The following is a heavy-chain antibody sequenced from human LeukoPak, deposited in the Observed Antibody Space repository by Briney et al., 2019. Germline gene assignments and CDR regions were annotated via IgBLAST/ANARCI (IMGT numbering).Heavy chain of an antibody. CDR3: ARARTKYCSGGTCYSSYSFDY. Sequence: PGGSLRLSCAASEFTFSSYGMHWVRQAPGKGLEWVAFIRSDGSNEYYAGSVKGRFTISRDNFKSTLSLQMNSLRPEDTALYYCARARTKYCSGGTCYSSYSFDYWGQGTLVTVSS. D-gene: IGHD2-15*01. CDR2: IRSDGSNE. CDR1: EFTFSSYG. J-gene: IGHJ4*02. V-gene: IGHV3-30*02.